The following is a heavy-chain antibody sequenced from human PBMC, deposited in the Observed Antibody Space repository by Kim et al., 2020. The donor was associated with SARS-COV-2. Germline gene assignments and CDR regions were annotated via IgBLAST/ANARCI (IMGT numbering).Heavy chain of an antibody. CDR3: AKDGGVPWRYGSGSFDY. D-gene: IGHD3-10*01. CDR2: ISGSGGST. V-gene: IGHV3-23*01. J-gene: IGHJ4*02. CDR1: GFTFSSYA. Sequence: GGSLRLSCVASGFTFSSYAMSWVRQAPGKGLEWVSAISGSGGSTYYADSVKGRFTISRDNSKNTLYLQINSLRAEETAVYYCAKDGGVPWRYGSGSFDYWGQETLVTVCS.